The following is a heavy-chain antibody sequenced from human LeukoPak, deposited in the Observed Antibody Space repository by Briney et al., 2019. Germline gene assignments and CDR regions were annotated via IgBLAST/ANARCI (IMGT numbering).Heavy chain of an antibody. V-gene: IGHV1-2*02. CDR3: ARDRDYGDYAY. CDR1: GYTFTGYY. J-gene: IGHJ4*02. CDR2: VNPNSGGT. D-gene: IGHD4-17*01. Sequence: GASVKVSCKASGYTFTGYYMHWVRQAPGRGLEWMGWVNPNSGGTNYAQKFQGRVTMTRDTSITTAYMELSRLRSDDTAVYYCARDRDYGDYAYWGQGTLVTVSS.